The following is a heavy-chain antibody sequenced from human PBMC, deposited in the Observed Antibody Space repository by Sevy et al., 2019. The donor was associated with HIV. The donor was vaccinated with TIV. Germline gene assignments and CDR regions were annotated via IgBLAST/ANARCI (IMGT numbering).Heavy chain of an antibody. V-gene: IGHV3-49*03. J-gene: IGHJ6*03. D-gene: IGHD3-10*01. CDR1: GFTFGDYA. Sequence: GGSLRLSCTTSGFTFGDYAMNWFCQAPGKGLEWVGFIRSKGFGGTTEYAASVKGRFTISRDDSKSIAFLKMNSLKTEDTAVYYCSRVAVTMIRGPSKYYYMDVWGKGTTVTVSS. CDR3: SRVAVTMIRGPSKYYYMDV. CDR2: IRSKGFGGTT.